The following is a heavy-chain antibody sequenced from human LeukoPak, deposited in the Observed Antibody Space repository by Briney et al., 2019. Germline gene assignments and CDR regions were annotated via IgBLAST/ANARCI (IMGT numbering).Heavy chain of an antibody. D-gene: IGHD3-10*01. CDR2: MNPNSGNT. CDR3: ARGPLWFGELFWYYFDY. J-gene: IGHJ4*02. CDR1: GYTFTSYD. V-gene: IGHV1-8*01. Sequence: ASVKVSCKASGYTFTSYDINWVRQATGQGLEWMGWMNPNSGNTGYAQKFQGRVTMTRNTSISTAYMELSSLRSEDTAVYYYARGPLWFGELFWYYFDYWGQGTLVTVSS.